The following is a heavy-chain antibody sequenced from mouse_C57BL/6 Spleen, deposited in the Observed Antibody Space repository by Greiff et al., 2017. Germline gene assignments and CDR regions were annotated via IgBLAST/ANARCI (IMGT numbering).Heavy chain of an antibody. CDR3: ARHGEDGALDY. D-gene: IGHD2-3*01. CDR1: GFTFSSYG. Sequence: EVKLMESGGDLVKPGGSLKLSCAASGFTFSSYGMSWVRQTPDKGLEWVATISSGGSYTYYPDSVKGRFTISRDNAKNTLYLQMSSLKSEDTAMYYCARHGEDGALDYWGQGTSVTVSS. CDR2: ISSGGSYT. V-gene: IGHV5-6*01. J-gene: IGHJ4*01.